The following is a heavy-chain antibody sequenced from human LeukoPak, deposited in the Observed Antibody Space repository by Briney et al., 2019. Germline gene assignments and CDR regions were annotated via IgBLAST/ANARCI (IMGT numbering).Heavy chain of an antibody. Sequence: ASVKVSCKASGGTFSSYTISWVRQAPGQGLEWMGRIIPILGIANYAQKFQGRVTITADKSTSTAYMELSSLRSEDTVVYYCARALPGRITMIVVGGGAFDIWGQGTMVTVSS. J-gene: IGHJ3*02. CDR2: IIPILGIA. CDR1: GGTFSSYT. V-gene: IGHV1-69*02. D-gene: IGHD3-22*01. CDR3: ARALPGRITMIVVGGGAFDI.